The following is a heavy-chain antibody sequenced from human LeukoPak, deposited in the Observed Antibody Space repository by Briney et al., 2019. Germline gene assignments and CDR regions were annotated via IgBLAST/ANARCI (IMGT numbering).Heavy chain of an antibody. CDR2: IYSGGST. Sequence: GGSLRLSCAASGFSVSNSYMSWVRQAPGKAPEWVSVIYSGGSTYYADAVKRRFTISRDNSKNTLYLQMNSLRAEDTAVYYCARDYYDSSGYHYYWGQGTLVTVSS. CDR3: ARDYYDSSGYHYY. J-gene: IGHJ4*02. V-gene: IGHV3-53*01. CDR1: GFSVSNSY. D-gene: IGHD3-22*01.